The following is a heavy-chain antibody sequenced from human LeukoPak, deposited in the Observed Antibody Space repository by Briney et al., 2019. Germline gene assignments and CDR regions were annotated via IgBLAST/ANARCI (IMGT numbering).Heavy chain of an antibody. Sequence: ASVKVSCKASGYTFTSYYMHWVRQAPGQGLEWMGIINPSGGSTSYAQKFQGRVTMTRDTSTGTAYMELRSLRSDDTAVYYCARGVVLMVRGVDYYYGMDVWGQGTTVTVSS. V-gene: IGHV1-46*01. J-gene: IGHJ6*02. CDR3: ARGVVLMVRGVDYYYGMDV. CDR1: GYTFTSYY. CDR2: INPSGGST. D-gene: IGHD3-10*01.